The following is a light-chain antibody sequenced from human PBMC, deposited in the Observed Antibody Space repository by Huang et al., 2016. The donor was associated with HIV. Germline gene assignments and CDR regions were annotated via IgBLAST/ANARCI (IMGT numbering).Light chain of an antibody. Sequence: DIVMTQSPDSLAVSLGERATINCKSSQSVLYRSNNKNYLAWYQQKPGQPPKLLCYWASTRDSGVPDRCTGSGSGTDFSLTISSLQAEDVAVYYCQQYDTSPWTFGQGTKVEIK. CDR3: QQYDTSPWT. J-gene: IGKJ1*01. V-gene: IGKV4-1*01. CDR1: QSVLYRSNNKNY. CDR2: WAS.